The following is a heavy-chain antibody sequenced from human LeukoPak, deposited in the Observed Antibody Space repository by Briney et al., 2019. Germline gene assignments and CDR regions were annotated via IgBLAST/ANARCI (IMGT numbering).Heavy chain of an antibody. CDR1: GGSISSYY. CDR2: IYYSGST. Sequence: SGTLSLTCTVSGGSISSYYWSWIRQPPGKGLEWIGYIYYSGSTNYNPSLKSRVTISVDTSKNQFSLKLSSVTAADTAVYYCARYSSGWYHNFDYWGQGTLVTVSS. D-gene: IGHD6-19*01. J-gene: IGHJ4*02. V-gene: IGHV4-59*01. CDR3: ARYSSGWYHNFDY.